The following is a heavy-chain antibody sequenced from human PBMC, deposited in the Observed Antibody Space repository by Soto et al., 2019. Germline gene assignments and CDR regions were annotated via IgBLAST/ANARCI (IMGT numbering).Heavy chain of an antibody. J-gene: IGHJ6*02. CDR1: GYTFTGQY. V-gene: IGHV1-2*02. Sequence: ASVKVSCKASGYTFTGQYMHWVRQARGQGLEWMGWSNPNGGDTNYAQKFQGRVTMTRDTSIGTAYMKLISLISNDTAIYSCARDSSRTHLYEMHVWDQATPVNDFS. CDR3: ARDSSRTHLYEMHV. D-gene: IGHD6-6*01. CDR2: SNPNGGDT.